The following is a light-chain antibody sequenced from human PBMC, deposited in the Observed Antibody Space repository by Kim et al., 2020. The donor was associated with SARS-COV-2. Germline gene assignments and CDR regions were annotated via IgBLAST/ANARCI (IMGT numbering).Light chain of an antibody. Sequence: GQKITISCSGSSSTIGTYYVSWYHQHPGTAPKLCIYDNNKRPSGIAYRFSGSNSGASTTLGITGLQTGDEADYYCGTWDSSLDVVVFGGGTQLTVL. V-gene: IGLV1-51*01. CDR2: DNN. CDR3: GTWDSSLDVVV. J-gene: IGLJ2*01. CDR1: SSTIGTYY.